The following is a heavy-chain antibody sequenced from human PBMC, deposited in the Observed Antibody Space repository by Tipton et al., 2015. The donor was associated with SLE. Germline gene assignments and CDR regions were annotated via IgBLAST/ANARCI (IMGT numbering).Heavy chain of an antibody. Sequence: SLRLSCTASGFTFSSYCMHWVRPAPGKGLGWVATMDLDGTEKFYVGSVKGRFTISRDNAKNSLYLQLNSLRAEDTAVYYCARVTSPRSSGAGRFDYWGQGTLVTVSS. CDR3: ARVTSPRSSGAGRFDY. V-gene: IGHV3-7*01. J-gene: IGHJ4*02. CDR2: MDLDGTEK. D-gene: IGHD6-19*01. CDR1: GFTFSSYC.